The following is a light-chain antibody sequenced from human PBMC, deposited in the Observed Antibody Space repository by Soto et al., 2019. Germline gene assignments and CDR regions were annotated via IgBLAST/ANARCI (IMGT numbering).Light chain of an antibody. CDR2: KAS. Sequence: DIQMTQSPSTLSASVGDRVTITCRASQSISSWLAWYQQKPGKAPKLLIYKASSLESGVPSRFSGSGSGTEFTLTISSLQPDDFATYYCQQHNSLPVTFGGGTKVDIK. J-gene: IGKJ4*01. V-gene: IGKV1-5*03. CDR3: QQHNSLPVT. CDR1: QSISSW.